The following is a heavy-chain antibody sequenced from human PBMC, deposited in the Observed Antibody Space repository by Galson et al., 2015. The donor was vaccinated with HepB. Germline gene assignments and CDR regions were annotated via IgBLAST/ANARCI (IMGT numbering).Heavy chain of an antibody. CDR1: GFTFSSYA. CDR3: VKEVGDTPVAAHLI. V-gene: IGHV3-64D*06. J-gene: IGHJ4*02. D-gene: IGHD2-21*01. CDR2: INSNGIST. Sequence: SLRLSCATSGFTFSSYAMSWVRQASGKGLEHVSAINSNGISTHYADSVKGRFTISRDNSKNTLYLQMSSLRAEDTAVFYCVKEVGDTPVAAHLIWGQGTLVTASS.